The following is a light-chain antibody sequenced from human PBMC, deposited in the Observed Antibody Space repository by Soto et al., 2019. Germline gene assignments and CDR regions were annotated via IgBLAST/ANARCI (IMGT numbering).Light chain of an antibody. J-gene: IGKJ3*01. CDR3: QQYDSTPQT. CDR1: QSVLYSSNNKNY. CDR2: WAS. V-gene: IGKV4-1*01. Sequence: DIVMTQSPDSLAVSLGERATINCKSSQSVLYSSNNKNYLAWYQQKPGQPPKLLIYWASTRESGVPDRFSGSGSGTDFTLTISSLQAEDVAVYYCQQYDSTPQTFGPGTKVDIK.